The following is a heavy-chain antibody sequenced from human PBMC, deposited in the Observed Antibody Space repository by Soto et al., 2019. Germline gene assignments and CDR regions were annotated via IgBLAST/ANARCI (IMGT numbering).Heavy chain of an antibody. CDR3: ARGREFDS. V-gene: IGHV4-30-2*01. J-gene: IGHJ4*02. Sequence: SETLSLTCAVSGGSLTSGTYSWNWIRQPPGKGLEWIGYILPSGTTYYNPSLKSRVSISIDVSKNQFSLNLRSLTAADTAVYYCARGREFDSWGQGTLVTGSS. CDR1: GGSLTSGTYS. CDR2: ILPSGTT.